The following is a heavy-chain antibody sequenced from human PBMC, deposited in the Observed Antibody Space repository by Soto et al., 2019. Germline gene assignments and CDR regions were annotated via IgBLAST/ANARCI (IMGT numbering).Heavy chain of an antibody. CDR2: IWFDGSSK. Sequence: GGFLRLSCEASGFPFSSYGMHWVRQAPGKGLEWVAVIWFDGSSKYYIDSVKGRFTISRDNSKNTLYLQMNSLRADDTAVYYCARGPNYFEYWGQGSLVTVSS. CDR1: GFPFSSYG. V-gene: IGHV3-33*01. CDR3: ARGPNYFEY. J-gene: IGHJ4*02.